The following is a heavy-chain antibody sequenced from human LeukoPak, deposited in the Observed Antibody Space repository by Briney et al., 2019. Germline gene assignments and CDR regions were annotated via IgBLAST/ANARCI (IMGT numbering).Heavy chain of an antibody. CDR3: ARVYDRSGSGYYYESWGAFDI. D-gene: IGHD3-22*01. CDR2: IIPIFGTA. J-gene: IGHJ3*02. CDR1: GGTFSSYA. Sequence: SVKVSCKASGGTFSSYAISWVRQAPGQGLEWMGGIIPIFGTANYAQKFQGRVTITADESTSTAYMELSSLRSEDTAVYYCARVYDRSGSGYYYESWGAFDIWGQGKMVTVSS. V-gene: IGHV1-69*01.